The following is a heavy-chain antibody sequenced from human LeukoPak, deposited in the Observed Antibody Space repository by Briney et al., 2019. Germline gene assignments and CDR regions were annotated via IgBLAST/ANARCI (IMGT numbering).Heavy chain of an antibody. D-gene: IGHD2-2*01. CDR2: IYTSGST. J-gene: IGHJ5*02. CDR1: GGSISSYY. Sequence: ASETLSLTCTVSGGSISSYYWNRIRQPAGKGLEWIGRIYTSGSTNYNPSLKSRVTISVDTSKNQFSLKLSSVTAADTAVYYCARRSVVVGRHWFDPWGQGTLVTVSS. CDR3: ARRSVVVGRHWFDP. V-gene: IGHV4-4*07.